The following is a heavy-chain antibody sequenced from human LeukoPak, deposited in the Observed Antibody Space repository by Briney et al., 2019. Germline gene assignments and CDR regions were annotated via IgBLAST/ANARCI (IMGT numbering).Heavy chain of an antibody. J-gene: IGHJ4*02. CDR3: ASGGVVVPAAMFDY. CDR2: ISGYNGNT. D-gene: IGHD2-2*01. CDR1: GYSFTAFY. V-gene: IGHV1-18*04. Sequence: ASVKVSCKTSGYSFTAFYIHWVRQAPGQGLEWMGWISGYNGNTKYAQNLQGRVTMTTDTSTTTAYMELRSLRSDDTAVYYCASGGVVVPAAMFDYWGQGTLVTVSS.